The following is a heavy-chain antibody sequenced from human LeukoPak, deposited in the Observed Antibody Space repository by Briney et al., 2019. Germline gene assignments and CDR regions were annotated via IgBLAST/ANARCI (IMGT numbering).Heavy chain of an antibody. CDR3: AREHCAGGYCYFLDY. J-gene: IGHJ4*02. V-gene: IGHV4-38-2*02. D-gene: IGHD2/OR15-2a*01. CDR2: MSHSGST. CDR1: DYPISSGYF. Sequence: SETLSLTCSVSDYPISSGYFWGWIRQPPGKGLEWSATMSHSGSTYFNPSLKSRVIVSIDASKNQFSLNLTSVTAADTAVYYCAREHCAGGYCYFLDYWGQGTLVTVSS.